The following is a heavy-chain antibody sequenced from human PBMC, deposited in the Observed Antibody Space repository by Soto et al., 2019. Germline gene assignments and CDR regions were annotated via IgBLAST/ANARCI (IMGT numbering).Heavy chain of an antibody. Sequence: GGSLRLSCAASGFTFSSSAVSWVRQAPGKGLEWISSLSVSGYDTYYADSVKGRFTISRDTSKNTLYLQLNNVRADDTAVYYCAKGYYSMEAWGQGTTVTVSS. V-gene: IGHV3-23*01. CDR3: AKGYYSMEA. CDR2: LSVSGYDT. J-gene: IGHJ6*02. CDR1: GFTFSSSA.